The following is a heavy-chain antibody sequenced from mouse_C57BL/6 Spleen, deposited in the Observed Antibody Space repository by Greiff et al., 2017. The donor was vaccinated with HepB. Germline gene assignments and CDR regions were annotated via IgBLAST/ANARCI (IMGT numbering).Heavy chain of an antibody. CDR1: GYTFTSYW. CDR3: TRAGYDYDWFAY. CDR2: IYPGNSDT. V-gene: IGHV1-5*01. Sequence: EVQLQQSGTVLARPGASVKMSCKTSGYTFTSYWMHWVKQRPGQGLEWIGAIYPGNSDTSYNQKFKGKAKLTAVTSASTAYMELSSLTNEDSAVYYCTRAGYDYDWFAYWGQGTRVTVSA. D-gene: IGHD2-4*01. J-gene: IGHJ3*01.